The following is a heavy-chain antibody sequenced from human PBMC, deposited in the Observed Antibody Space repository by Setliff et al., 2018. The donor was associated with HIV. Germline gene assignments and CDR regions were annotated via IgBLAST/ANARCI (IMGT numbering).Heavy chain of an antibody. CDR1: GFTFSSYG. CDR3: AKSSTPRGRYIDY. CDR2: IRYDGSNK. V-gene: IGHV3-30*02. Sequence: TGGSLRLSCAASGFTFSSYGMHWVRQAPGKGLEWVAFIRYDGSNKYYADSEKGRFTISRDNSKNTLYLQMNSLRAEDTAVYYCAKSSTPRGRYIDYWGQGTLVTVSS. D-gene: IGHD6-6*01. J-gene: IGHJ4*02.